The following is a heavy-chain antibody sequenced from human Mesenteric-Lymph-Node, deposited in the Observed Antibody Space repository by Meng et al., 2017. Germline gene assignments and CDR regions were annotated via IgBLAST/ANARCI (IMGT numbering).Heavy chain of an antibody. V-gene: IGHV3-30*04. CDR3: ARDDYGTLDY. CDR2: ISYDGSNK. CDR1: GFTFSSYA. J-gene: IGHJ4*02. D-gene: IGHD4/OR15-4a*01. Sequence: GESLKISCAASGFTFSSYAMHWVRQAPGKGLEWVAVISYDGSNKYYADSVKGRFTISRDNAKNSLYLQMNSLRAEDTAVYYCARDDYGTLDYWGQGTLVTVSS.